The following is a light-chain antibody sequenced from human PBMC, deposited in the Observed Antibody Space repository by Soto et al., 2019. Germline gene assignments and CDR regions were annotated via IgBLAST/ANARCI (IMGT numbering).Light chain of an antibody. CDR3: QQRTNWPPGAT. CDR2: DAS. CDR1: QSVSSS. J-gene: IGKJ3*01. Sequence: DIVLTQSPVTLSLSPGERATLSCRASQSVSSSLAWYQQKAGQAPRLLIYDASNRATGIPARFSGSGSGTDFTLTISSLEPEDFAVYYCQQRTNWPPGATFGPGTKVEI. V-gene: IGKV3-11*01.